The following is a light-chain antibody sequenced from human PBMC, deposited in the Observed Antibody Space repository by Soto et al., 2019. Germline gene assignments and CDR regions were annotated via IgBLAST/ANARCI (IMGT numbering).Light chain of an antibody. CDR2: GAS. J-gene: IGKJ4*01. CDR1: QNVAKSY. CDR3: LQYASSPLT. V-gene: IGKV3-20*01. Sequence: ETVLTQSPGTLSLSPGERATLSCRASQNVAKSYLAWYQHKPGQGPRLLISGASSRATGIPDRFSGSGSGTDFTLNISRLEPEDFAVYYCLQYASSPLTFGGGTKVEI.